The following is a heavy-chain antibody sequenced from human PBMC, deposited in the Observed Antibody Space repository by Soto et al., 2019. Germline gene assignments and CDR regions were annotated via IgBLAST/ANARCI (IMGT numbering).Heavy chain of an antibody. Sequence: EVQLLDSGGGLVQPGGSLRLSCAASGFTFSSYAMSWVRQAPGKGLEWVSGISDSGDSTYYADSVKGRFTISRDNSKNTLSLQMNSLRAEDTALYYCAKTWSGAHFDYWGQGTLVTVSS. CDR1: GFTFSSYA. CDR3: AKTWSGAHFDY. J-gene: IGHJ4*02. D-gene: IGHD3-3*01. V-gene: IGHV3-23*01. CDR2: ISDSGDST.